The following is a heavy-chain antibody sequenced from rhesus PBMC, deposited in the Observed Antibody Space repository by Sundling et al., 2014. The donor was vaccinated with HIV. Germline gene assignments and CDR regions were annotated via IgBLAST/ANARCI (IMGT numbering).Heavy chain of an antibody. Sequence: QVQLQESGPGLVKPSETLSLTCAVSGGSISSSNWWSWIRQSPRKGLEWIGGIYGSGGSTEHNPSFRSRVTISKDTSRNQISLKVTSVTAADTAVYYCGRDDEDDDDYYPPPLESWGQGVVVTVSS. CDR2: IYGSGGST. CDR3: GRDDEDDDDYYPPPLES. CDR1: GGSISSSNW. V-gene: IGHV4-93*01. D-gene: IGHD3-9*01. J-gene: IGHJ6*01.